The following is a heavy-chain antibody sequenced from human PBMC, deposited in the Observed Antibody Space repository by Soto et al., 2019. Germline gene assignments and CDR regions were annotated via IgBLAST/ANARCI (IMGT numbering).Heavy chain of an antibody. Sequence: GSLRLSCAASGFTFSNYGMHWVRQAPGKGLEWVAVISYDGSNKYYADSVKGRFTISRDNSKNTLYLQMNSLRAEDTAVYYCAKDWGSGPNDYYDMDVWGQGTTVTVSS. CDR2: ISYDGSNK. CDR1: GFTFSNYG. V-gene: IGHV3-30*18. D-gene: IGHD3-10*01. J-gene: IGHJ6*02. CDR3: AKDWGSGPNDYYDMDV.